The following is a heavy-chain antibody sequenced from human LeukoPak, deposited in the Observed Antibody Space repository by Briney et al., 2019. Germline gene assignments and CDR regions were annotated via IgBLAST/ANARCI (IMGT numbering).Heavy chain of an antibody. CDR1: AGSIRRYY. CDR2: THYTEGS. D-gene: IGHD2-2*01. J-gene: IGHJ4*02. CDR3: ARECGDGYNQLDY. V-gene: IGHV4-59*12. Sequence: SETLSLTCTVSAGSIRRYYWSWIRQAPGKGLEWIGSTHYTEGSTFNPSLRSRVTFSTDTSKNQFFLQLTSVTAADTAVYYCARECGDGYNQLDYWGQGTLVTVSS.